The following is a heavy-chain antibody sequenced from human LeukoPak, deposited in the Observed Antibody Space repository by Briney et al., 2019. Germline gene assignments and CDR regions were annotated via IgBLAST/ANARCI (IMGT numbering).Heavy chain of an antibody. D-gene: IGHD2-2*01. J-gene: IGHJ1*01. Sequence: PSETLSLTCTVSGGSISSSSYYWGWIRQPPGKGLEWIGSIYYSGSTYYNPSLKSRVTISVDTSKNQFSLKLSSVTAADTAVYYCARDPGYCSSASCKGQYFQHWGQGTLVTVSP. CDR3: ARDPGYCSSASCKGQYFQH. CDR2: IYYSGST. V-gene: IGHV4-39*07. CDR1: GGSISSSSYY.